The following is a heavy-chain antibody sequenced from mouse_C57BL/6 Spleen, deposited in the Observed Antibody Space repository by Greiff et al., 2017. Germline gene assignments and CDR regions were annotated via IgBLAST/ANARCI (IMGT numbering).Heavy chain of an antibody. CDR3: ARLLLRDYAMDY. J-gene: IGHJ4*01. CDR2: ISNGGGST. Sequence: EVMLVESGGGLVQPGGSLKLSCAASGFTFSDYYMYWVRQTPEKRLEWVAYISNGGGSTYYPDTVKGRFTISRDNAKNTLYLQMSRLKSEDTAMYYCARLLLRDYAMDYWGQGTSVTVSS. CDR1: GFTFSDYY. V-gene: IGHV5-12*01. D-gene: IGHD1-1*01.